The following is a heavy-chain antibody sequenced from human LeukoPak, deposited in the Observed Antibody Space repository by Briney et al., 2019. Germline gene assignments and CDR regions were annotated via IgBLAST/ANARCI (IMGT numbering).Heavy chain of an antibody. CDR2: IYYSGST. CDR3: ARGLRFLEWLPFDY. J-gene: IGHJ4*02. CDR1: GGSISSYY. Sequence: SSETLSLTCTVSGGSISSYYWSWIRQPPGKGLEWIGYIYYSGSTNYSPSLKSRVTISVDTSKNQFSLKLSSVTAADTAVYYCARGLRFLEWLPFDYWGQGTLVTVSS. V-gene: IGHV4-59*01. D-gene: IGHD3-3*01.